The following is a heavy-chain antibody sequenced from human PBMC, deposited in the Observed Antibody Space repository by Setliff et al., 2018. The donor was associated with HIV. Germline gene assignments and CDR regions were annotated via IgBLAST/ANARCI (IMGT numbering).Heavy chain of an antibody. D-gene: IGHD3-16*01. J-gene: IGHJ4*02. CDR3: ARGPGAFGGTSVQNFDY. V-gene: IGHV1-8*03. CDR2: MNPDSGNT. CDR1: GYTFINYD. Sequence: ASVKVSCKASGYTFINYDINWVRQATGQGLEWMGWMNPDSGNTGYAQKFQGRVTFTRDTSISTAYMELSSLRSEDTAVYYCARGPGAFGGTSVQNFDYWGQGTLVTSPQ.